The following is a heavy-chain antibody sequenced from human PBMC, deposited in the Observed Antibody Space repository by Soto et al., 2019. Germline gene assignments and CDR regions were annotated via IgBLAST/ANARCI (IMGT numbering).Heavy chain of an antibody. CDR1: EFIFSAFG. V-gene: IGHV3-30*18. Sequence: QVKLMESGGGVVQPGRSLRLSCVASEFIFSAFGMHWVRQAPGKGLEWVAMISSDGSETAYGDSVRGRFAISRENSKNTLYLQMNSLTTEDTAVYYCAKVGITYGATSGLYSHFDPWGQGTLVAVSS. CDR3: AKVGITYGATSGLYSHFDP. D-gene: IGHD1-26*01. CDR2: ISSDGSET. J-gene: IGHJ5*02.